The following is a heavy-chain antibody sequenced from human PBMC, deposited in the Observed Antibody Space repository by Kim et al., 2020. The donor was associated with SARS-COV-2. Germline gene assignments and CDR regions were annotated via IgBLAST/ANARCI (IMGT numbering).Heavy chain of an antibody. CDR3: ARGTGRTGYSYGMDL. Sequence: DSVKGRITRSRDNAKNAVYLQMKSLRAEDTAVYYCARGTGRTGYSYGMDLWGQGTTVTVSS. D-gene: IGHD1-1*01. V-gene: IGHV3-48*01. J-gene: IGHJ6*02.